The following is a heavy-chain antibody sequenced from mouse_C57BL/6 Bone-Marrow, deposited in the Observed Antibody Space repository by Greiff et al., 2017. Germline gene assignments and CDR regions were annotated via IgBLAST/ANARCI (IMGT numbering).Heavy chain of an antibody. CDR1: GYTFTTYP. V-gene: IGHV1-47*01. CDR2: FHPYNDDT. Sequence: QVQLQESGAELVKPGASVKMSCKASGYTFTTYPIEWMKQNHGKSLEWIGNFHPYNDDTKYNEKFKGKATLTVEKSSSTVYLELSRLTSDDSAVYYGARGRASGDCYAMDYWGQGTSVTVSS. D-gene: IGHD3-1*01. J-gene: IGHJ4*01. CDR3: ARGRASGDCYAMDY.